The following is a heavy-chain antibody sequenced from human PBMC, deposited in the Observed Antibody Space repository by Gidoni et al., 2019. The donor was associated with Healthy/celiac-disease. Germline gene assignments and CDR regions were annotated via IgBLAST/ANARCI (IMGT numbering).Heavy chain of an antibody. V-gene: IGHV3-9*01. CDR3: AKDYSNYESFYYYMDV. D-gene: IGHD4-4*01. Sequence: EVQLVESGGGLVQPGRSLRLSCAASGFTFDDYAMHWVRQAPGKGLEWVSGISWNSGSIGYADSVKGRFTISRDNAKNSLYLQMNSLRAEDTALYYCAKDYSNYESFYYYMDVWGKGTTVTVSS. CDR2: ISWNSGSI. CDR1: GFTFDDYA. J-gene: IGHJ6*03.